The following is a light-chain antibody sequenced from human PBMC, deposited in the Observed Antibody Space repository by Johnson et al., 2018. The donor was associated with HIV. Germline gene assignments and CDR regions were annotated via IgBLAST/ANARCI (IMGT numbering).Light chain of an antibody. J-gene: IGLJ1*01. CDR2: DNN. Sequence: QSVLTQPPSVSAAPGQKVTISCSGSSSNIGNNYVSWYQQLPGTAPKLLIYDNNKRPSGIPDRFSGSKSGTPATLGLPGLPTRDEADYYCGTWDSSLSAGGYVFGTGTKVTVL. V-gene: IGLV1-51*01. CDR3: GTWDSSLSAGGYV. CDR1: SSNIGNNY.